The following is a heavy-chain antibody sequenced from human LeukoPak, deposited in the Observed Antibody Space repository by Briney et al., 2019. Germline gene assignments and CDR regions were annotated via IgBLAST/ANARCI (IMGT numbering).Heavy chain of an antibody. CDR2: MNPNSGNT. D-gene: IGHD3-3*01. J-gene: IGHJ4*02. CDR1: GYTFTSYD. V-gene: IGHV1-8*01. CDR3: ARGTYYDFWSGYYDFDY. Sequence: ASVKVSCKASGYTFTSYDINWVRQAPGQGLEGMGWMNPNSGNTGYAQKFQGRVTMTRNTSISTAYMELSSLRSEDTAVYYCARGTYYDFWSGYYDFDYWGQGTLVTVSS.